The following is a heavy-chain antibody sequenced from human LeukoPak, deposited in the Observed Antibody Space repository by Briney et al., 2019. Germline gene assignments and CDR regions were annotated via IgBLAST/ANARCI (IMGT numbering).Heavy chain of an antibody. CDR2: ISYDGNNK. CDR3: AKEGPLIEAVITYPDY. CDR1: GFIFNNYG. Sequence: HPGGSLRLSCAASGFIFNNYGMHWVRQAPGKGLEWVAVISYDGNNKYYADSVKGRFTISRDNSKNRLYLQMNSLRVEDTAVYYCAKEGPLIEAVITYPDYWGQGTLVTVSS. D-gene: IGHD3-16*01. J-gene: IGHJ4*02. V-gene: IGHV3-30*18.